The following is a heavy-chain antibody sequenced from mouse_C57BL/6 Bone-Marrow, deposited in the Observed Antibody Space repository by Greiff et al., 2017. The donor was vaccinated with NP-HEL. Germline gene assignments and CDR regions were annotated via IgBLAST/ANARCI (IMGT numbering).Heavy chain of an antibody. Sequence: VHVKQSVAELVRPGASVKLSCTASGFNIKNTYMHWVKQRPEQGLEWIGRIDPANGNTKYAPKFQGKATITADTSSNTAYLQLSSLTSEDTAIYYCARGYYGSSGYFDYWGQGTTLTVSS. CDR3: ARGYYGSSGYFDY. V-gene: IGHV14-3*01. CDR2: IDPANGNT. CDR1: GFNIKNTY. J-gene: IGHJ2*01. D-gene: IGHD1-1*01.